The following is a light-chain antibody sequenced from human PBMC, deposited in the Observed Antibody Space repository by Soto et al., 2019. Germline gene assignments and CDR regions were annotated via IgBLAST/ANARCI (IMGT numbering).Light chain of an antibody. Sequence: EIVMTQSPATLSVSPGERATLSCRACQSVSSYLAWYQQKPGQAPRLVIYGSSTRAIDIPARFSGSGSGTEFALTISSLQSEDLAVYYCQQFKKWPWTFGQGTKVDIK. CDR1: QSVSSY. CDR3: QQFKKWPWT. V-gene: IGKV3-15*01. J-gene: IGKJ1*01. CDR2: GSS.